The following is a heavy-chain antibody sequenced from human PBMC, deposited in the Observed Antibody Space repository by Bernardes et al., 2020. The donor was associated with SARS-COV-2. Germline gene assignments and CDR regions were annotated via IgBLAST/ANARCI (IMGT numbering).Heavy chain of an antibody. CDR2: ISWNSGSI. D-gene: IGHD3-10*01. V-gene: IGHV3-9*01. CDR3: ATFPHSGFGESKGAYYYYGMDV. J-gene: IGHJ6*02. CDR1: GFTFDDYA. Sequence: GGSLRLSCAASGFTFDDYAMHWVRQAPGKGLEWVSGISWNSGSIGYADSVKGRFTISRDNAKNSLYLQMNSLRAEDTALYYCATFPHSGFGESKGAYYYYGMDVWGQGTTVTVSS.